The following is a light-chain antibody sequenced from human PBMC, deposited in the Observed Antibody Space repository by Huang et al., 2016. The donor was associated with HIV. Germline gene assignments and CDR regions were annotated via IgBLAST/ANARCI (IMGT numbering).Light chain of an antibody. J-gene: IGKJ2*01. CDR3: QQYFADPVT. CDR2: STF. Sequence: DIQMTQSPSSLSASVGDRVTTTCRASQDIGGSLAWFQQRPGKAPKLLLYSTFVLESGVPPRFTGSGSGTEYTLTISSLQPQDFATYYCQQYFADPVTFGQGTRLDIK. CDR1: QDIGGS. V-gene: IGKV1-NL1*01.